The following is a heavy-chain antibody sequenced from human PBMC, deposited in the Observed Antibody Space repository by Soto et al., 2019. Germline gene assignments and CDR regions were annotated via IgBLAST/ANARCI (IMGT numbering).Heavy chain of an antibody. J-gene: IGHJ6*02. CDR1: GGSISSYY. V-gene: IGHV4-59*12. CDR2: IYYSGST. Sequence: SETLSLTCTVSGGSISSYYWSWIRQPPGKGLEWIGYIYYSGSTNYNPSLKSRVTMSVDTSKNQFSLDLRSVTAADTAVYYCARGHGSGSYEDYYYYGLDVWGQGTTVTVSS. D-gene: IGHD3-10*01. CDR3: ARGHGSGSYEDYYYYGLDV.